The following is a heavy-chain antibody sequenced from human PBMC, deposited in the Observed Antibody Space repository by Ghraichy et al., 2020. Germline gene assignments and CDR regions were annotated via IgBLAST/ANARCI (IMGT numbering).Heavy chain of an antibody. CDR3: ARDLWFLGFFDI. J-gene: IGHJ3*02. CDR1: GFTFSSDW. Sequence: GSLRLSCAASGFTFSSDWMHWVRQAPGKGLVWVSRIKSDGTITNYADSVKGRFTISRDNAKNTLYLQMNSLRAEDTALYYCARDLWFLGFFDIWGQGTMVTVSS. D-gene: IGHD3-3*01. V-gene: IGHV3-74*01. CDR2: IKSDGTIT.